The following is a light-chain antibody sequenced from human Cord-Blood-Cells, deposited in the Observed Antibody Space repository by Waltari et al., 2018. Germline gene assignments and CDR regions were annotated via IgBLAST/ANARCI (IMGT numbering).Light chain of an antibody. J-gene: IGKJ2*01. CDR1: HSISSY. V-gene: IGKV1-39*01. CDR2: DAS. CDR3: QQSYSTPYT. Sequence: DIQMTQFPSSLSAAVGYRVKSTCRARHSISSYLNWYQQKPGKAPKLLIYDASSLQSGVPSRCSGSGAGTDFTLTISSLQPEDFATYYCQQSYSTPYTFGQGTKLEIK.